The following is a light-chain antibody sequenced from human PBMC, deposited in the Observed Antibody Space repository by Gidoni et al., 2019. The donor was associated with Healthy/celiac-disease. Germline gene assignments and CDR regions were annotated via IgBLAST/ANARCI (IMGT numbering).Light chain of an antibody. CDR2: KAS. Sequence: DIQMTQSPSTLSASVGDRVTITCRASQSISSWLAWYQQKPGKAPKLLIYKASSLGSGVPSRFSGSGSGTEFTLTISSLQPDDFATYYCQQYNSYSLTFGGXTKVEIK. CDR1: QSISSW. J-gene: IGKJ4*01. V-gene: IGKV1-5*03. CDR3: QQYNSYSLT.